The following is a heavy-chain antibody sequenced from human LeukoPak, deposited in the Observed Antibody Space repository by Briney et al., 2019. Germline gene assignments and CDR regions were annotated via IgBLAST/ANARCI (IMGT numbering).Heavy chain of an antibody. CDR2: ISGSGGST. J-gene: IGHJ5*02. CDR3: ARDSRGVAAPDR. Sequence: GGSLRLSCAASGFTFNSYAMSWVRQAPGKGLEWVSAISGSGGSTYYAGSVKGRFTISRDNSKNTLYLQMNSLRAEDTAVYYCARDSRGVAAPDRWGQGTLVTVSS. V-gene: IGHV3-23*01. CDR1: GFTFNSYA. D-gene: IGHD6-13*01.